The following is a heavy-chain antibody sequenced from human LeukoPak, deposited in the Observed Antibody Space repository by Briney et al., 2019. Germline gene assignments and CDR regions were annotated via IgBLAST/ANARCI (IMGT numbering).Heavy chain of an antibody. CDR3: ARGVDTAMVTSWFDP. Sequence: SETLSLTCTVSGGSINNSNYYWGWIRQPPGKGLEWIGNIYYSGSTYYNPSLKSRVTKSVDTSKNQFSLKLSSVTAADTAVYYCARGVDTAMVTSWFDPWGQGTLVTVSS. V-gene: IGHV4-39*07. CDR2: IYYSGST. D-gene: IGHD5-18*01. CDR1: GGSINNSNYY. J-gene: IGHJ5*02.